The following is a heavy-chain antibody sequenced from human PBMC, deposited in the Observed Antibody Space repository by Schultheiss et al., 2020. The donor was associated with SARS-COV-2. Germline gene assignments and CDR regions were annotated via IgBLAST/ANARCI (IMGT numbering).Heavy chain of an antibody. V-gene: IGHV3-21*04. Sequence: GGSLRLSCAASGFTFSSYEMNWVRQAPGKGLEWVSSISSSSSYIYYADSVRGRFTISRDNAKNSLYLQMNSLRAEDTAVYYCAKDKGDYGDYDYFDYWGQGTLVTVSS. CDR2: ISSSSSYI. CDR1: GFTFSSYE. CDR3: AKDKGDYGDYDYFDY. J-gene: IGHJ4*02. D-gene: IGHD4-17*01.